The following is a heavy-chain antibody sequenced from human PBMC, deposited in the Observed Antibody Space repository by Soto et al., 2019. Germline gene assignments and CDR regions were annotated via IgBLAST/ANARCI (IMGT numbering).Heavy chain of an antibody. D-gene: IGHD2-2*01. V-gene: IGHV1-69*01. CDR3: ARSQGSSTSLEIYYYYYYGMDV. CDR1: GGTFSSYA. Sequence: QVQLVQSGAEVKKPGSSVKVSCKASGGTFSSYAISWVRQAPGQGLEWMGGIIPISGTANYAQKFQGRVTITADESTSTAYMELSSLRSEDTAMYYCARSQGSSTSLEIYYYYYYGMDVGGQGTTVTVSS. J-gene: IGHJ6*02. CDR2: IIPISGTA.